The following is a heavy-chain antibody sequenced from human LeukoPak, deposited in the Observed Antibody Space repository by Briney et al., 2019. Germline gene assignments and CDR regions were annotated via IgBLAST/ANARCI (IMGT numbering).Heavy chain of an antibody. J-gene: IGHJ6*02. D-gene: IGHD6-19*01. CDR3: ASSGLQYGMDV. Sequence: GGSLRLSCAASGFTFSSSSMNWVRQAPGKGLEWVSYISPSSNTIYYADSMKGRFTISRDNAKNSLSLQMNSLRDEDTAVYYCASSGLQYGMDVWGQGTTVTVSS. V-gene: IGHV3-48*02. CDR1: GFTFSSSS. CDR2: ISPSSNTI.